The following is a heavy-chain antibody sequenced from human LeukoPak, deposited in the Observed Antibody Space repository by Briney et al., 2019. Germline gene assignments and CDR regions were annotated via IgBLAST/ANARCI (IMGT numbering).Heavy chain of an antibody. CDR1: GFTFSSYS. CDR2: ISSSSSTI. V-gene: IGHV3-48*01. Sequence: HPGGSLRLSCAASGFTFSSYSMNWVRQAPGKGLEWVSYISSSSSTIYYADSVKGRFTISRDNAKNSLYLQMNSLRAEDTAVYYCARPFTRGSTSRANWFDPWGQGTLVTVSS. J-gene: IGHJ5*02. D-gene: IGHD2-2*01. CDR3: ARPFTRGSTSRANWFDP.